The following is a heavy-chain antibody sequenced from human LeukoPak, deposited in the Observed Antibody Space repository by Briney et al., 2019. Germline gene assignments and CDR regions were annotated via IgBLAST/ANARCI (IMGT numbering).Heavy chain of an antibody. V-gene: IGHV3-23*01. Sequence: PGGSLRLSCAASGFTFSSYAMSWVRQAPGKGLEWVSAISGSGSSTYYADSVKRRFTISRDNSKNTLYLQMNSLRAEDTAVYYCAKRLGLLSYYYGMDVWGQGTTVTVSS. D-gene: IGHD2-2*01. CDR3: AKRLGLLSYYYGMDV. CDR1: GFTFSSYA. J-gene: IGHJ6*02. CDR2: ISGSGSST.